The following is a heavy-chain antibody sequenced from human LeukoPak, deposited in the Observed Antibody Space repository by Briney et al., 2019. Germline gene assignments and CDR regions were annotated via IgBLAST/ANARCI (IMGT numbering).Heavy chain of an antibody. V-gene: IGHV3-23*01. CDR3: AKDDAWGRYKD. D-gene: IGHD3-16*01. J-gene: IGHJ1*01. Sequence: GGSLRLSCAASGFSFSSYAMSWVRQAPGKGLEWVSAISDSGGRTYYADSVKGQFTISRDNSKKTLYLQMNSLRAEDTAVYYCAKDDAWGRYKDWGQGTLVTVSS. CDR1: GFSFSSYA. CDR2: ISDSGGRT.